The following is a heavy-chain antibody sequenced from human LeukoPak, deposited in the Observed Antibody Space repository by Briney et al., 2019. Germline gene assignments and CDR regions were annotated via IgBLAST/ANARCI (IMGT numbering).Heavy chain of an antibody. CDR3: ARVITMVRGHGMDV. CDR1: GYTFTSYA. Sequence: ASVKVSCKASGYTFTSYAMHWVRQAPGQRLEWMGWINAGNGNTKYSQKFQGRVTITRDTSASTAYTELSSLRSEDTAVYYCARVITMVRGHGMDVWGKGTTVTVSS. V-gene: IGHV1-3*01. D-gene: IGHD3-10*01. J-gene: IGHJ6*04. CDR2: INAGNGNT.